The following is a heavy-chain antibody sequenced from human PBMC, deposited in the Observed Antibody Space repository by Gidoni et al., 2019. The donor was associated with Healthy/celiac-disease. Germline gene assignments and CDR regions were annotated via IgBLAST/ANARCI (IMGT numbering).Heavy chain of an antibody. CDR2: ISGGGGST. J-gene: IGHJ4*02. Sequence: EVQLWDPVGGLVQPGGPLRLSCAASGSTFSSYAVSWVPQAPGKGLEWFSAISGGGGSTYYTDSVKGRFTISRDNSKNTLYLQMNSLRAEDTAVYYCAKVGGYYDFWSGYFDYWSQGTLVTVSS. CDR1: GSTFSSYA. D-gene: IGHD3-3*01. CDR3: AKVGGYYDFWSGYFDY. V-gene: IGHV3-23*01.